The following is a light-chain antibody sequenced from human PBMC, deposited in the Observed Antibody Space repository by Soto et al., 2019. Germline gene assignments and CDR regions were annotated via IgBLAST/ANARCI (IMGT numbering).Light chain of an antibody. CDR1: SANIGSNT. V-gene: IGLV1-44*01. J-gene: IGLJ1*01. CDR2: TNN. Sequence: SVLTQPPSTSGTPGQRVTISCSGSSANIGSNTVNYDQQVPGTAPKLLIYTNNQPPSGLPGRFSDSKSGTTASLDISGLQSGVVADYYYAHGEESLNGYVVAPETK. CDR3: AHGEESLNGYV.